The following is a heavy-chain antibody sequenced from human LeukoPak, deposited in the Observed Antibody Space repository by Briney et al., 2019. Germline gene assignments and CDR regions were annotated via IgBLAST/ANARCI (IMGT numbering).Heavy chain of an antibody. CDR1: GFTFDDYA. D-gene: IGHD4-17*01. J-gene: IGHJ4*02. V-gene: IGHV3-9*01. CDR2: ISWNSGSI. CDR3: AKISKRWVLRDGDGFDY. Sequence: PGRSLRLSCAASGFTFDDYAMHWVRQAPGKGLEWVSGISWNSGSIGYADSVKGRFTISRDNAKNSLYLQMNSLRAEDTALYYCAKISKRWVLRDGDGFDYWGQGALVTVSS.